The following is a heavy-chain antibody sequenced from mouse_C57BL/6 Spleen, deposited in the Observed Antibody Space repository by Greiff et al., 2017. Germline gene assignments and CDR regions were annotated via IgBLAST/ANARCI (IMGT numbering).Heavy chain of an antibody. D-gene: IGHD1-1*01. CDR2: IDPEDGDT. Sequence: VQLKQSGAELVRPGASVKLSCTASGFNIKDYYMHWVKQRPEQGLEWIGRIDPEDGDTEYAPKFQGKATMTADTSSNTAYLQLSSLTSEDSAFYYCTPSTAVVEYWGQGTTLTVSS. CDR3: TPSTAVVEY. V-gene: IGHV14-1*01. CDR1: GFNIKDYY. J-gene: IGHJ2*01.